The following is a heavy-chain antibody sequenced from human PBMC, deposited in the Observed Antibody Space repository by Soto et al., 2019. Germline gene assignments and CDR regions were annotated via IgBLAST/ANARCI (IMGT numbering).Heavy chain of an antibody. J-gene: IGHJ6*02. CDR3: AKSFWSGYPKNYYYYGMDV. D-gene: IGHD3-3*01. CDR1: GFTFNSYA. Sequence: HPGGSTRLSCAASGFTFNSYAMSWVRQAPGKGLEWVSAISASGDSTYYADAVKGRFTISRDNSKNTLYLEMNSLRAEDTALYYCAKSFWSGYPKNYYYYGMDVWGQGTTVTVSS. CDR2: ISASGDST. V-gene: IGHV3-23*01.